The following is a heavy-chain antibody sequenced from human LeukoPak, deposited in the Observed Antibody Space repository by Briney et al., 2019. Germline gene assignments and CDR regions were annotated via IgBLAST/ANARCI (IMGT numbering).Heavy chain of an antibody. J-gene: IGHJ4*02. D-gene: IGHD5-12*01. CDR1: GGSISSGNYF. V-gene: IGHV4-61*02. Sequence: SETLSLTCSVSGGSISSGNYFWDWIRQPAGKGLEWIGRVHSNGNTNFTNYNPSLKSRVNISIDTSKNQVSLKLTSVTAADTAIYYCARRGQSSDYWGPGTVVTVSS. CDR2: VHSNGNTNFT. CDR3: ARRGQSSDY.